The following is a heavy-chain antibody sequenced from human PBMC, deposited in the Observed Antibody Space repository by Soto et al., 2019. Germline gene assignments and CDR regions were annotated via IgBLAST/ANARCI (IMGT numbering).Heavy chain of an antibody. CDR1: GFTFSSYA. J-gene: IGHJ4*02. Sequence: EVQLLESGGGLVQPGGSLRLSCAASGFTFSSYAMSWVRKAPGKGLEWVSAISGSGGSTYYADSVKGRFTISRDNSKNTLYLQMNSLRAEDTAVYYCAKNGRFLEWLLMGLIDYWGQGTLVTVSS. D-gene: IGHD3-3*01. CDR3: AKNGRFLEWLLMGLIDY. V-gene: IGHV3-23*01. CDR2: ISGSGGST.